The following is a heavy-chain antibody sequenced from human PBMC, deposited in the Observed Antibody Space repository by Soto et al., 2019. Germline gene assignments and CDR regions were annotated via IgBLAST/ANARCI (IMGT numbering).Heavy chain of an antibody. J-gene: IGHJ4*02. CDR2: IKEDGSGK. Sequence: GSLRLSCTASGFTFSSYWMSWVRQAPGKGLGWVANIKEDGSGKYYVDSVKGRFSISRDNARSSLYLQMNSLRVEDTAVYYCVRVGRLGGYWGQGALVTVSS. V-gene: IGHV3-7*03. CDR3: VRVGRLGGY. D-gene: IGHD3-16*01. CDR1: GFTFSSYW.